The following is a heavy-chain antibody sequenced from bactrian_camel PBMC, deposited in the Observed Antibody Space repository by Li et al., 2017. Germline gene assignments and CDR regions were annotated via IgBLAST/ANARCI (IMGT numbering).Heavy chain of an antibody. J-gene: IGHJ4*01. CDR1: GFTFSSYW. CDR3: ATIIGKY. CDR2: INSGGGTT. V-gene: IGHV3S1*01. Sequence: HVQLVESGGGLVQPGESLRLSCAASGFTFSSYWMYWVRQAPGKGLEWVSSINSGGGTTSYADSVKGRFTISRDNAKDMVYLQMNSLKSEDTALYYCATIIGKYWGQGTQVTVS.